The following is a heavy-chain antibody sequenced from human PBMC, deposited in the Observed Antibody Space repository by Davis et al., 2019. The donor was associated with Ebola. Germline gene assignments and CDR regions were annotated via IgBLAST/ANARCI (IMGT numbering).Heavy chain of an antibody. CDR3: ARDRVGAYFDY. J-gene: IGHJ4*02. CDR2: MNPSNGDA. CDR1: GYIFNSYY. Sequence: ASVKVSCKASGYIFNSYYMHWVRQAPGQGLEWMGTMNPSNGDATYAQKFQGRVTMTRDTSTSTVYMELSGLKSDDAAKYYCARDRVGAYFDYWGQGTVVTVSS. V-gene: IGHV1-46*02. D-gene: IGHD1-26*01.